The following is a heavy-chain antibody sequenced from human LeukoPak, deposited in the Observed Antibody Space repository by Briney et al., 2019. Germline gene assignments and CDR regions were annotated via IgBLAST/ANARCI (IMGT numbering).Heavy chain of an antibody. Sequence: PGGSLRLSCAASGFSLSDHYMDWVRQAPGKGLEWVGRSTNKLNSYTTQYAASVKGRFSISRDDSKNSLYLQMNSLKSEDTAVYYCARGFDSKSTYFDYWGQGILVTVSS. CDR1: GFSLSDHY. CDR3: ARGFDSKSTYFDY. V-gene: IGHV3-72*01. J-gene: IGHJ4*02. CDR2: STNKLNSYTT. D-gene: IGHD5-12*01.